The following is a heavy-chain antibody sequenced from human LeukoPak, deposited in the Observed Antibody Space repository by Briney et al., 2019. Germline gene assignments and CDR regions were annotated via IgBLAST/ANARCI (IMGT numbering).Heavy chain of an antibody. D-gene: IGHD3-22*01. CDR1: SGSISSSSYY. V-gene: IGHV4-39*07. J-gene: IGHJ4*02. Sequence: SETLSLTCTVSSGSISSSSYYWGWIRQPPGKGLEWIGSMYYGGSTNYNPSLKSRVTISVDTSKNQFSLKLSSVTAADTAVYYCARAEVLPDFYDTSGGFDYWGQGTLVTVSS. CDR2: MYYGGST. CDR3: ARAEVLPDFYDTSGGFDY.